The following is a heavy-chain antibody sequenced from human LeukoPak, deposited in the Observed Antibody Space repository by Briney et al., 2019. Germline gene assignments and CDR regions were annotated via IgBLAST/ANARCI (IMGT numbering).Heavy chain of an antibody. Sequence: SVKVSCKASGGTFSSYAISWVRQAPGQGLEWMGGIIPIFGTANYAQKFQGRVTITADESTSTAYMELSSLRSEDTAVYYCARVSVRGLRFLEQGEGRYYFDYWGQGTLVTVSS. CDR3: ARVSVRGLRFLEQGEGRYYFDY. CDR2: IIPIFGTA. J-gene: IGHJ4*02. V-gene: IGHV1-69*13. D-gene: IGHD3-3*01. CDR1: GGTFSSYA.